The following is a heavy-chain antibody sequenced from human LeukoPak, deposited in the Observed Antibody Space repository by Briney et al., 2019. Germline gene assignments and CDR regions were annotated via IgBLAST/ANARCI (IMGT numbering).Heavy chain of an antibody. CDR1: GYTLSSAHY. CDR2: LYHRGNT. V-gene: IGHV4-38-2*02. D-gene: IGHD3-10*01. CDR3: ARRRLYDSGRFD. J-gene: IGHJ4*02. Sequence: SETLSLTCIVSGYTLSSAHYWGWIRQPPGKGLEWLGTLYHRGNTFYNPSLKGRVSISVDTSKNHFSLNVTSVTPADTAVYFCARRRLYDSGRFDWGQGTLVTVPS.